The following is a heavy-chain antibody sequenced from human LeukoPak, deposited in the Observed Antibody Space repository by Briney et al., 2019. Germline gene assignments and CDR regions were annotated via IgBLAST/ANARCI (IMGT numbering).Heavy chain of an antibody. CDR2: IYYSGST. CDR3: ARLVPGIAVL. Sequence: PSETLSLTCTVSGGSISSYYWSWIRQPPGKGLEWIGYIYYSGSTNYNPSLKSRVTISVDTSKNQFSLKLSSVTAADTAVYYCARLVPGIAVLWGRGTLVTVSS. D-gene: IGHD6-19*01. CDR1: GGSISSYY. V-gene: IGHV4-59*01. J-gene: IGHJ2*01.